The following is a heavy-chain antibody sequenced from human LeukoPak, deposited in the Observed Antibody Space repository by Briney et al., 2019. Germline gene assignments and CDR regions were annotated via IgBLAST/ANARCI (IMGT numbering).Heavy chain of an antibody. V-gene: IGHV4-4*02. CDR3: AGLVGRYSSGLYYYYFDY. CDR1: GDSINSLDL. D-gene: IGHD3-22*01. J-gene: IGHJ4*02. CDR2: MYLSGTT. Sequence: PSETLSLTCTVSGDSINSLDLWSWVRQPPGKGLEWIGEMYLSGTTHSDPSVKSRVTISIDKSKNQFFLNLSSVAAADTAVYYCAGLVGRYSSGLYYYYFDYWGQGTLVTVSS.